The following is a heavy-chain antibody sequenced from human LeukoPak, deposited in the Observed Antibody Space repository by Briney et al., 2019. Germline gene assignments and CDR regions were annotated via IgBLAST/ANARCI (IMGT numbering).Heavy chain of an antibody. J-gene: IGHJ4*02. CDR3: ARHRFEGYSDDTFGY. CDR2: IFYSGST. V-gene: IGHV4-39*01. D-gene: IGHD4-17*01. Sequence: SETLSLTCTVSGDSISSSNYYWGWIRQPPGKGLEWIGTIFYSGSTYYNPSLKSRSTTSVTSTNQFSLRLSYVTAADTAVYYCARHRFEGYSDDTFGYWGQGNLVSVSS. CDR1: GDSISSSNYY.